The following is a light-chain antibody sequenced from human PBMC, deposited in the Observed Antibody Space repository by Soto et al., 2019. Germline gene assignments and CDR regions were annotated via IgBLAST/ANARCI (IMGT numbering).Light chain of an antibody. CDR3: QHYNNWPRT. CDR2: GAS. Sequence: EIVMTQSPATLSVSPGERATLSCRASQSVSSNLAWYQQKPGQAPRLLNYGASTRATGIPARFSGSGSGTKFTLTISSLQSEDFAVYYCQHYNNWPRTFGQGTKVEI. CDR1: QSVSSN. J-gene: IGKJ1*01. V-gene: IGKV3-15*01.